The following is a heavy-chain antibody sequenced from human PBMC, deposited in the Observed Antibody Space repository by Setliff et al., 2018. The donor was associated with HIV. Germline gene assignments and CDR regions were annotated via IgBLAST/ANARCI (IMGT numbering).Heavy chain of an antibody. J-gene: IGHJ4*02. V-gene: IGHV1-69*05. CDR1: GYTFTSYG. CDR3: ASGSGYCTKGDCYIGVHRTPDKYYFDS. D-gene: IGHD2-8*01. CDR2: IVPLFGTT. Sequence: ASVKVSCKASGYTFTSYGITWVRRAPGQGLEWMGGIVPLFGTTNYAQNFQGRLTITTDQIMTTAYMELTSLRSEDTAVYYCASGSGYCTKGDCYIGVHRTPDKYYFDSWGQGTLVTVSS.